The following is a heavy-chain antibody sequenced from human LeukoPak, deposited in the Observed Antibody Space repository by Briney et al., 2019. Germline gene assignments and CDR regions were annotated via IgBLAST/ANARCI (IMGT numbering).Heavy chain of an antibody. Sequence: ASVKVSYKASGYTFTGYYMHWVRQAPGQGLEWMGWINPNSGGTNYAQKFQGRVTMTTDTSTSTAYMELRSLRSDDTAVYYCARDSSGWQTFDYWGQGTLVTVSS. V-gene: IGHV1-2*02. CDR2: INPNSGGT. D-gene: IGHD6-19*01. CDR3: ARDSSGWQTFDY. CDR1: GYTFTGYY. J-gene: IGHJ4*02.